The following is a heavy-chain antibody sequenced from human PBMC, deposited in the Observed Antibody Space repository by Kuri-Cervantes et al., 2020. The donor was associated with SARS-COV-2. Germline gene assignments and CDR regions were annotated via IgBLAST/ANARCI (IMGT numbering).Heavy chain of an antibody. CDR3: ARTRFGELFRFDY. V-gene: IGHV1-69*04. Sequence: SVKVSCKASGGTFSSYAISWVRQAPGQGLEWMGRIIPILGIANYAQKFQGRVTITADKSTSTAYMELSSLRSEDTAVYYCARTRFGELFRFDYWGQGTLVTVSS. D-gene: IGHD3-10*02. J-gene: IGHJ4*02. CDR1: GGTFSSYA. CDR2: IIPILGIA.